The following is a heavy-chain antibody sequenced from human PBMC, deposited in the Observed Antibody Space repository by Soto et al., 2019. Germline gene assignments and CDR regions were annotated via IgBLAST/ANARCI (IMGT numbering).Heavy chain of an antibody. V-gene: IGHV3-23*01. CDR3: AKDQSDSSGWYLCHL. J-gene: IGHJ4*02. D-gene: IGHD6-19*01. CDR2: ISGSGGST. CDR1: GFTFSSYA. Sequence: GGSLRLSCAASGFTFSSYAMSWVRQAPGKGLEWVSAISGSGGSTYYADSVKGRFTISRDNSKNTLYLQMNSLRAEDTAVYYCAKDQSDSSGWYLCHLWGQGTLVTVSS.